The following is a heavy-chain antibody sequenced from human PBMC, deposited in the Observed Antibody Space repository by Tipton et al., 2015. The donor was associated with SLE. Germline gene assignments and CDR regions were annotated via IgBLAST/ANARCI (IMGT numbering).Heavy chain of an antibody. D-gene: IGHD4-17*01. CDR2: ITYSERT. V-gene: IGHV4-39*07. CDR1: GGSISSSNYF. J-gene: IGHJ3*02. CDR3: ARDRDGDYGDVFDI. Sequence: TLSLTCTVSGGSISSSNYFWGWIRQPPGKGLEWIGSITYSERTFHNPALKSRVTMSADTSKNQFSLKVTSVTAADTAVYYCARDRDGDYGDVFDIWGQGALVTVSS.